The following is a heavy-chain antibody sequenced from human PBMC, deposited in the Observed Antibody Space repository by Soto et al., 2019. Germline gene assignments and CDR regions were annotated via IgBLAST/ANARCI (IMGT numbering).Heavy chain of an antibody. Sequence: GESLKISCKGSGYSFASHWVTWVRQMPEKGLEWIGTIYPGDSDTKYSSAFRGHVTISADTSVSTAYLQWRSLEATDSAIYYCARYSGSYWHYLDFWGQGTLVTVSS. CDR2: IYPGDSDT. D-gene: IGHD1-26*01. J-gene: IGHJ4*02. V-gene: IGHV5-51*01. CDR1: GYSFASHW. CDR3: ARYSGSYWHYLDF.